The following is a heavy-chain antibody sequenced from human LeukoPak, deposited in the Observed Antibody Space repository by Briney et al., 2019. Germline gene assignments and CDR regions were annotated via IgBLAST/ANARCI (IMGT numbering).Heavy chain of an antibody. D-gene: IGHD6-6*01. Sequence: GGSLRLPCTASGFSLSGHWMHWARQLPGKGLVWVSRISPTGSTTSYADSVKGRFTVSRDNAKNTLYLQVNNLRAEDTAVYYCARGPNSNWSGLDFWGQGTLLTVSS. CDR2: ISPTGSTT. CDR3: ARGPNSNWSGLDF. CDR1: GFSLSGHW. J-gene: IGHJ4*02. V-gene: IGHV3-74*01.